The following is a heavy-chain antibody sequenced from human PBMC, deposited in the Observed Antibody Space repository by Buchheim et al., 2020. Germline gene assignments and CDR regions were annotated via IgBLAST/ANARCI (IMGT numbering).Heavy chain of an antibody. J-gene: IGHJ4*02. CDR1: GGSIRSTNW. CDR2: IYHSGST. D-gene: IGHD1-26*01. V-gene: IGHV4-4*02. Sequence: QVQLQESGPGPVKPSGTLSLTCAVSGGSIRSTNWWTWVRQPPGKGLEWIGEIYHSGSTNYNPSLKRRVTLSVDKSKNQFSPKVTAVTAADTAVYYCARGNGSYSFNYWGQGTL. CDR3: ARGNGSYSFNY.